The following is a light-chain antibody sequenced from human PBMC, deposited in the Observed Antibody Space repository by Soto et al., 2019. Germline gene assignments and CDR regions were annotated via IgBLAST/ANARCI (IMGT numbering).Light chain of an antibody. CDR2: GAS. V-gene: IGKV3-15*01. J-gene: IGKJ2*01. CDR3: QQYNNWHYT. CDR1: QRFSSN. Sequence: EIVRTQSQATPSLGPGERATLSCRASQRFSSNLAWYQQKPGQAPRLLIYGASHRATGFPASFRDSRSGTEFTLTNSSPEAEDYAMYYCQQYNNWHYTFGQGTNQAI.